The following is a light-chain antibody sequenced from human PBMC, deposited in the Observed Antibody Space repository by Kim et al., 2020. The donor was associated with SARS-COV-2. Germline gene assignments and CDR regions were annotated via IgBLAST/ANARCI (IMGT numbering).Light chain of an antibody. V-gene: IGLV6-57*03. CDR2: EDN. CDR3: QCYDSSNQV. J-gene: IGLJ3*02. CDR1: RGSIASNY. Sequence: GKTLTISCTLSRGSIASNYVQGYQQRPGSAPTTVIFEDNQRPSGVPDRFSGSIDSSSNSASLTISGLKTEDEADYYCQCYDSSNQVFGGGTQLTVL.